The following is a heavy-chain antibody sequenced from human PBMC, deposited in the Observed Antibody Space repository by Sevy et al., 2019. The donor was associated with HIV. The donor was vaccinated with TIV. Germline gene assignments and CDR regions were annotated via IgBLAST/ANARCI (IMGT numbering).Heavy chain of an antibody. CDR1: GFTFDDYT. D-gene: IGHD1-26*01. CDR3: AAHSGSYRLGAFDI. J-gene: IGHJ3*02. CDR2: ISWDGGST. V-gene: IGHV3-43*01. Sequence: GGSLRLSCAASGFTFDDYTMHWVHQAPGKGLEWVSLISWDGGSTYYADSVKGRFTISRDNSKNSLYLQMNSLRTEDTALYYCAAHSGSYRLGAFDIWGQGTMVTVSS.